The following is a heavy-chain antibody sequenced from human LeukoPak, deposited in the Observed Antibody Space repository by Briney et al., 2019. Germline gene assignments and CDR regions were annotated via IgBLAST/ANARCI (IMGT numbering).Heavy chain of an antibody. Sequence: ASVKVSCKASGYTFTNYAMNWVRQAPGQGLEWMGWINTNTGNPTYAQGFTGRFVFSLDTSVSTAYLQISSLKAEDTAVYYCARSTYGIAVAGDLDYWGQGTLVTVSS. CDR3: ARSTYGIAVAGDLDY. CDR1: GYTFTNYA. J-gene: IGHJ4*02. D-gene: IGHD6-19*01. V-gene: IGHV7-4-1*02. CDR2: INTNTGNP.